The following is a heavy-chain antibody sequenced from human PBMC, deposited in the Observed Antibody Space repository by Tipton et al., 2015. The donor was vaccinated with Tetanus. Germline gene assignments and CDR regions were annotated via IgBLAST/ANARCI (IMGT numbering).Heavy chain of an antibody. Sequence: QLVQSGAEVKKPGASVKFSCQASGYTFINHNMHWVRQAPGQGLEWMGIIIPSGDTTRHAQKFQGRVTMTRDTSTSTVYMELSSLRSEDTAVYYCARDGGSYYTDCWGQGTLVTVSS. CDR2: IIPSGDTT. V-gene: IGHV1-46*01. D-gene: IGHD1-26*01. CDR1: GYTFINHN. CDR3: ARDGGSYYTDC. J-gene: IGHJ4*02.